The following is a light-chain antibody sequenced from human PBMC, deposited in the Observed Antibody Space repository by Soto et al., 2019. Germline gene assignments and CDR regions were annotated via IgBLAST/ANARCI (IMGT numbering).Light chain of an antibody. J-gene: IGKJ5*01. CDR2: DAS. CDR3: QQRSTTTT. Sequence: EIVLTQSPATLSLSPGERATLSCRASQSVSSYLAWYQQKPGQAPRLLIYDASNRATGIPARFSGSGSGTNFTLTISSLEPEDFAVYYCQQRSTTTTSGQGTRLEIK. V-gene: IGKV3-11*01. CDR1: QSVSSY.